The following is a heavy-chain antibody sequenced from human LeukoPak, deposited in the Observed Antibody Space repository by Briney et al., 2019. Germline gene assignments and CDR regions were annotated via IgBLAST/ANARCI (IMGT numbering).Heavy chain of an antibody. Sequence: PSETLSLTCAVYGGSFSGYYWSWIRQPPGKGLEWIGEINHSGSTNYNPSLKSRVTISVDTSKNQFSLKLSSVTAADTAVYYCARHDGGWELPDAFDIWGQGTMVTVSS. J-gene: IGHJ3*02. CDR2: INHSGST. CDR1: GGSFSGYY. D-gene: IGHD1-7*01. CDR3: ARHDGGWELPDAFDI. V-gene: IGHV4-34*01.